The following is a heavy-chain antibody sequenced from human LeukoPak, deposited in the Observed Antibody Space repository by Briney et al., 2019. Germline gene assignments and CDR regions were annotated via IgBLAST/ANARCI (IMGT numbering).Heavy chain of an antibody. D-gene: IGHD2-15*01. J-gene: IGHJ5*02. CDR2: ISWNSGSI. Sequence: GGSPRLSCAASGFTFDDYAMHWVRQAPGKGLEWVSGISWNSGSIGYADSVKGRFTISRDNAKNSLYLQMNSLRAEDTALYYCAKGPDRLVVVAATLFDPWGQGTLVTVSS. V-gene: IGHV3-9*01. CDR1: GFTFDDYA. CDR3: AKGPDRLVVVAATLFDP.